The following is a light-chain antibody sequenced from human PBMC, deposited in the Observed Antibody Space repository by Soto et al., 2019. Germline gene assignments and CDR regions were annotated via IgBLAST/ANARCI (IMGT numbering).Light chain of an antibody. J-gene: IGLJ3*02. CDR3: QTWGTGIPV. CDR2: LNSDGSH. Sequence: QPVLTQSPSASASLGASVKLTCTLISGHSSYAIAWHQQQPEKGPRYLMKLNSDGSHSKGDGIPDRFSGSSSGAERYLTISSLQSEDEADYYCQTWGTGIPVFGGGTKLTVL. V-gene: IGLV4-69*01. CDR1: SGHSSYA.